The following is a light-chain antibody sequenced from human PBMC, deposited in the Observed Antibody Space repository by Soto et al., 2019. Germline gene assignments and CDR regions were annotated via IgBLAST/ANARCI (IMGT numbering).Light chain of an antibody. CDR1: QSVSSN. CDR2: GAS. V-gene: IGKV3-15*01. Sequence: TVLTQSPGTLSFSPNERATLSCRASQSVSSNVAWNQQKPGQAPRLLLYGASTRATGIPVRFSGSRFGTEFTLTFSSLQSEDFAVYYCQQSKNWPLFGQGTRLEIK. CDR3: QQSKNWPL. J-gene: IGKJ5*01.